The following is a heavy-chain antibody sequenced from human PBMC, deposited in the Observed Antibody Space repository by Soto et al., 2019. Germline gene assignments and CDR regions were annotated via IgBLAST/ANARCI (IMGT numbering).Heavy chain of an antibody. CDR2: IYYSGST. D-gene: IGHD3-3*01. J-gene: IGHJ5*02. CDR3: ARAVYDFWSGYPNSDWFDP. CDR1: GGSISSYY. Sequence: QVQLQESGPGLVKPSETLSLTCTVSGGSISSYYWSWIRQPPGKGLEWIGYIYYSGSTNYNPSLTSRVTISVDTSKNQFSLKLSSVTAADTAVYYCARAVYDFWSGYPNSDWFDPWGQGTLVTVSS. V-gene: IGHV4-59*01.